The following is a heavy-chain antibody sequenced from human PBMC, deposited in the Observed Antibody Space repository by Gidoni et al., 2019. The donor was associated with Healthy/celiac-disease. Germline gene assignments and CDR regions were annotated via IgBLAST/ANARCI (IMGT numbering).Heavy chain of an antibody. CDR2: IYYSGST. V-gene: IGHV4-39*01. Sequence: GLEWIGSIYYSGSTYYNPSLKSRVTISVDTSKNQFSLKLSSVTAADTAVYYCARREDLTGTTTWFDPWVQGTLVTVSS. D-gene: IGHD1-7*01. CDR3: ARREDLTGTTTWFDP. J-gene: IGHJ5*02.